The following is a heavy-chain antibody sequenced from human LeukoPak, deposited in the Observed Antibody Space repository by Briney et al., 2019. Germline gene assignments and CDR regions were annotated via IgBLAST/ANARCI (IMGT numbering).Heavy chain of an antibody. V-gene: IGHV4-38-2*02. J-gene: IGHJ4*02. CDR2: IYHGGST. Sequence: PSETLSLTCTVSAHSISSSYYWGWIRQPPGKGLEWIGSIYHGGSTYYNPSLKSRVTISIDTSKNQFSLILSSVTAADTAVYFCAGYHAYGVTTPPLGYWGQGTLVTVSS. CDR3: AGYHAYGVTTPPLGY. D-gene: IGHD4-17*01. CDR1: AHSISSSYY.